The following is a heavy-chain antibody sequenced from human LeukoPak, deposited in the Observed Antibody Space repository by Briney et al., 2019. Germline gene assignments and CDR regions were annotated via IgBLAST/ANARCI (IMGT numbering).Heavy chain of an antibody. CDR3: ASPSSGQSFDI. J-gene: IGHJ3*02. V-gene: IGHV3-23*03. CDR1: GFTFSSYA. D-gene: IGHD3-22*01. CDR2: MYSGGTT. Sequence: GGSLRLSCAASGFTFSSYAMSWVRQAPGKGLEWVSVMYSGGTTYYADSVKGRFSISRDKSKNTVFLQMSSLRAEDTAVYYCASPSSGQSFDIWGQETTVTVSS.